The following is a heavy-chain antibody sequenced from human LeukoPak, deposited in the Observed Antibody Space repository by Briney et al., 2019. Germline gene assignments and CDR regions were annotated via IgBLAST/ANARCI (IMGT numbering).Heavy chain of an antibody. J-gene: IGHJ4*02. CDR1: GGSISSHY. Sequence: SETLSLTCTVSGGSISSHYWSWIRQPPGKGLEWIWYIYYSGSTNDNPSLESRVTISVDTSKNQFSLKLSSVTAADTAVYYCARMIPNYDILTGTFDYWGQGTLVTVSS. CDR2: IYYSGST. CDR3: ARMIPNYDILTGTFDY. V-gene: IGHV4-59*11. D-gene: IGHD3-9*01.